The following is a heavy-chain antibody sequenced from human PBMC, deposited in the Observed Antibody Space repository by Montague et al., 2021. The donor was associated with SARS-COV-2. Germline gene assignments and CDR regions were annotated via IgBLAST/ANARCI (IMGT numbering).Heavy chain of an antibody. V-gene: IGHV3-48*03. Sequence: SLRLSCAASGFTFSNYDMNWVRQAPGKGPEWISYISTSSYTTSYAGSVKGRFNISRDNGKNSLYLQMNSLRVEDTAVYYCTRDYRSIVGDGLDIWGQGTKVTVSS. CDR3: TRDYRSIVGDGLDI. CDR2: ISTSSYTT. D-gene: IGHD3-16*02. J-gene: IGHJ3*02. CDR1: GFTFSNYD.